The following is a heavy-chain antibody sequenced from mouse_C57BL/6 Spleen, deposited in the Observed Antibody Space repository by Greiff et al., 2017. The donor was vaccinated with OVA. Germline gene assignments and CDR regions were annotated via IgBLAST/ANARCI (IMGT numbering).Heavy chain of an antibody. Sequence: EVHLVESGGGLVKPGGSLKLSCAASGFTFSDYGMHWVRQAPEKGLEWVAYISSGSSTIYYADTVKGRFTISRDNAKNTLFLQMTSLRSEDTAVYYCASYYGSSLFAYWGQGTLVTVSA. CDR2: ISSGSSTI. J-gene: IGHJ3*01. CDR3: ASYYGSSLFAY. V-gene: IGHV5-17*01. CDR1: GFTFSDYG. D-gene: IGHD1-1*01.